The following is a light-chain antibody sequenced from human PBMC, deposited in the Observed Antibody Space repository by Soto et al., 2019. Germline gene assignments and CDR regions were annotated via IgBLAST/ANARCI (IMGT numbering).Light chain of an antibody. CDR1: QSVRSY. Sequence: EIVLTQSPATLSLSPGERATLSCRTSQSVRSYLAWYQQKRGQAPRLLIYEASNRATGIPARFSGSGSGTDFTLTISSLEPEDFAIYYCQQRSNWPLTFGGGTKVEI. V-gene: IGKV3-11*01. CDR3: QQRSNWPLT. J-gene: IGKJ4*01. CDR2: EAS.